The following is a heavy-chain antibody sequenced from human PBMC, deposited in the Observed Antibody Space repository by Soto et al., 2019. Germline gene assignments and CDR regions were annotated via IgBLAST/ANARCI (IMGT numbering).Heavy chain of an antibody. D-gene: IGHD3-22*01. CDR3: ATAGYYDSSGYYLGYAFDI. CDR2: FDLEDGET. Sequence: ASVKVSCKVSGYTLTELSMHWVRQAPGKGLEWMGGFDLEDGETIYAQTFQGRVTMTEDTSTDTAYMELSSLRSEDTAVYYCATAGYYDSSGYYLGYAFDIWGQGTMVTVSS. J-gene: IGHJ3*02. V-gene: IGHV1-24*01. CDR1: GYTLTELS.